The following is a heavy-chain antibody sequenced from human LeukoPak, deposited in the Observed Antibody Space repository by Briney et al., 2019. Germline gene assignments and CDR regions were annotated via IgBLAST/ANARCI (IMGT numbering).Heavy chain of an antibody. CDR3: AREHYFYYLDA. Sequence: GGSLRLSCAASGFTFSTQWMSWVRQAPGKGLEWVAIVNQGGTQKYYVDSVKGRFTISRDNAENSLYLQMNSLRAEDTAVYYCAREHYFYYLDAWGKGTTVTVSS. J-gene: IGHJ6*03. V-gene: IGHV3-7*01. CDR1: GFTFSTQW. CDR2: VNQGGTQK.